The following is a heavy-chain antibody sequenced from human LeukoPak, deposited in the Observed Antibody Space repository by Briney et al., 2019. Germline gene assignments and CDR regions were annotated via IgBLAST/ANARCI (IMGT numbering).Heavy chain of an antibody. CDR2: IIPILGIA. D-gene: IGHD2-2*01. CDR3: ASDPRYCSSTSCYRP. J-gene: IGHJ5*02. Sequence: SVKVSCKASGGTFSSYTISWARQAPGQGLEWMGRIIPILGIANYAQKFQGRVTITADKSTSTAYMELSSLRSEDTAVYYCASDPRYCSSTSCYRPWGQGTLVTVSS. CDR1: GGTFSSYT. V-gene: IGHV1-69*02.